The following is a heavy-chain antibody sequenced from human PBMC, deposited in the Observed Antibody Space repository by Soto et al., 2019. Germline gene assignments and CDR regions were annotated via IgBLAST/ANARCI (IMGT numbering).Heavy chain of an antibody. CDR2: IYHSGST. CDR1: GYSISSGYY. D-gene: IGHD3-10*01. J-gene: IGHJ6*02. Sequence: SETLSLTCAVSGYSISSGYYWGWIRQPPGKGLEWIGSIYHSGSTYYNPSLKSRVTISVDTSKNQFSLKLSSVTAADTAVYYCARAEGFLGDYYYGMDVWGQVTTVTVSS. V-gene: IGHV4-38-2*01. CDR3: ARAEGFLGDYYYGMDV.